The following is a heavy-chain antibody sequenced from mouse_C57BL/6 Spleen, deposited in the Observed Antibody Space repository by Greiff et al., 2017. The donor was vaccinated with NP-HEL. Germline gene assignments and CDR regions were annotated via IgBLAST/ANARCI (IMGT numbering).Heavy chain of an antibody. CDR3: AIGNYYGIGFAY. J-gene: IGHJ3*01. D-gene: IGHD1-1*01. V-gene: IGHV5-17*01. CDR2: ISSGSSTI. Sequence: EVMLVESGGGLVKPGGSLKLSCAASGFTFSDYGMHWVRQAPEKGLEWVAYISSGSSTIYYADTVKGRFTISRDNAKNTLFLQMTSLRSEDTAMYYCAIGNYYGIGFAYWGQGTLVTVSA. CDR1: GFTFSDYG.